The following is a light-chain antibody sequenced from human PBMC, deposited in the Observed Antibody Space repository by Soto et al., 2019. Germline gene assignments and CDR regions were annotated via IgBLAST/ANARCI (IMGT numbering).Light chain of an antibody. V-gene: IGLV1-40*01. J-gene: IGLJ3*02. CDR2: GNR. CDR3: QAYDYSLTASV. Sequence: QSVLTQPPSVSGAPGQRVTISCTGKSSNLGAGYDVHWYQHLPGAAPKLVIFGNRNRPSGVPERFSGSKSGTSASLAITGLQTEDEADYYCQAYDYSLTASVFGGGTKLTVL. CDR1: SSNLGAGYD.